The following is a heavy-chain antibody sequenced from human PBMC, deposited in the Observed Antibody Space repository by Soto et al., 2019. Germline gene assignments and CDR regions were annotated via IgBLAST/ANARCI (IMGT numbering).Heavy chain of an antibody. CDR2: IYHSGTT. Sequence: SETLSLTCDVSGFSIKTGYYWGWIRQPPGKGLEWIGAIYHSGTTYFNPSLKSRVTMSVDTSKNHFSLRLTSVAATDTAVYYCARGMNPQDYWVQGTLVTVSS. CDR3: ARGMNPQDY. CDR1: GFSIKTGYY. V-gene: IGHV4-38-2*01. J-gene: IGHJ4*02.